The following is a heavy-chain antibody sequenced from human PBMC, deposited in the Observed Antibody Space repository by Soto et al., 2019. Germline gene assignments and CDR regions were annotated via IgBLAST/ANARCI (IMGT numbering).Heavy chain of an antibody. V-gene: IGHV4-39*01. CDR2: IYYSGSA. J-gene: IGHJ4*02. CDR1: GGSFSTRSYY. Sequence: SETLSLTCTVSGGSFSTRSYYWSWIRQPPGKGLEWIGSIYYSGSAYYNPSLKSRVTISADTPKNQFSLQLSSVTAADTAVFYCAKQVSPMADGYYWGPGIPVTVSS. D-gene: IGHD6-19*01. CDR3: AKQVSPMADGYY.